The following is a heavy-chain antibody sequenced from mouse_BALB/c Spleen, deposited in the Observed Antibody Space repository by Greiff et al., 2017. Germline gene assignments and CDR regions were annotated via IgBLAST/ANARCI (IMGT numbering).Heavy chain of an antibody. J-gene: IGHJ1*01. V-gene: IGHV1-63*01. D-gene: IGHD2-4*01. CDR3: ARSYDYDWYFDV. Sequence: VKLMESGAELVRPGTSVKISCKASGYAFTNYWLGWVKQRPGHGLEWIGDIYPGSGNTYYNEKFKGKATLTADKSSSTAYMQLSSLTSEDSAVYFCARSYDYDWYFDVWGAGTTVTVSS. CDR2: IYPGSGNT. CDR1: GYAFTNYW.